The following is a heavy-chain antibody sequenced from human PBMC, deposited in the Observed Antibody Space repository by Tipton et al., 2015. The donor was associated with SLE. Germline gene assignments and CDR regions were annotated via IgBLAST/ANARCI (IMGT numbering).Heavy chain of an antibody. CDR1: GDSINSYY. J-gene: IGHJ4*02. Sequence: TLSLTCTVSGDSINSYYWSWIRQPPGEGLEWIGYVYYSGSTNYNPSLRGRITTSVDTSKNQFSLTVSSVTAADTAVYHCARDAYCSGGSCYGFDSWGPGTLVAVSS. CDR3: ARDAYCSGGSCYGFDS. CDR2: VYYSGST. D-gene: IGHD2-15*01. V-gene: IGHV4-59*01.